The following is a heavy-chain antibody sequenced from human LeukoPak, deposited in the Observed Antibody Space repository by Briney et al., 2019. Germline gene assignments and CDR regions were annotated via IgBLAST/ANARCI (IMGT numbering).Heavy chain of an antibody. V-gene: IGHV1-8*01. Sequence: GASVKVSCKASGYTFTSYDINWVRQATGQGLEWLGWMNPNSSNTGYAQKFQGRVTMTRNTSISTAYMELSSLRSEDTAVYYCARGHCSTTSCYSRYYYHYMDVWGKGTTVTISS. CDR3: ARGHCSTTSCYSRYYYHYMDV. CDR1: GYTFTSYD. CDR2: MNPNSSNT. D-gene: IGHD2-2*01. J-gene: IGHJ6*03.